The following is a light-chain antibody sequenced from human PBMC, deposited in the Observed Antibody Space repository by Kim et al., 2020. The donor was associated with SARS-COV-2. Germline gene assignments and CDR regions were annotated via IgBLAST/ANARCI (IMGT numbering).Light chain of an antibody. V-gene: IGLV3-1*01. Sequence: VPQGQPASITCSGDKLGNKFACWYQQKPGQSPVMVIYQDNKRPSGIPERFSGSNSGNTATLTISGTQAMDEADYYCQAWDSSTDVVFGGGTQLTVL. CDR3: QAWDSSTDVV. CDR2: QDN. J-gene: IGLJ2*01. CDR1: KLGNKF.